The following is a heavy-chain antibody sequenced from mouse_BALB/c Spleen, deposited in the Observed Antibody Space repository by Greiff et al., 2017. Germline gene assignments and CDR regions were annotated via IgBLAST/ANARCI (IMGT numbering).Heavy chain of an antibody. V-gene: IGHV1-4*01. J-gene: IGHJ4*01. CDR2: INPSSGYT. Sequence: QVQLKQSGAELARPGASVKMSCKASGYTFTSYTMHWVKQRPGQGLEWIGYINPSSGYTNYNQKFKDKATLTADKSSSTAYMQLSSLTSEDSAVYYCARSYYGSSYGGYAMDYWGQGTSVTVSS. D-gene: IGHD1-1*01. CDR1: GYTFTSYT. CDR3: ARSYYGSSYGGYAMDY.